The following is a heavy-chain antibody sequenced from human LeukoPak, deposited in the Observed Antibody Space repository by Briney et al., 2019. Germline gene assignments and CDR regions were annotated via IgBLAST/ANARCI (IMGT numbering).Heavy chain of an antibody. D-gene: IGHD6-13*01. CDR1: GFTFSSYA. J-gene: IGHJ4*02. Sequence: PGGSLRLSCAASGFTFSSYAMSWVRQAPGKGLEWVSIISGSGDSTYYADSVKGRFTISRDNSKNTLYLQMNSLRAEDTAVYYCAKLDGSSWLYYFDYWGQETLVTVSS. CDR2: ISGSGDST. CDR3: AKLDGSSWLYYFDY. V-gene: IGHV3-23*01.